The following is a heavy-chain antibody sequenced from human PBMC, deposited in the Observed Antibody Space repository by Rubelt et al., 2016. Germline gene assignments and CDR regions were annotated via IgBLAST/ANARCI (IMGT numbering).Heavy chain of an antibody. V-gene: IGHV3-23*04. CDR3: AKGTVRTATPFEFDY. CDR1: GFTFSSYA. Sequence: EVQLVESGGGLVQPGGSLRLSCAASGFTFSSYAMSWVRQAPGKGLEWVSGITGSGGATYYADSVKGRFSISRYNSKNTLYLQMKSLRAEETAVYYCAKGTVRTATPFEFDYWGQGTLVTVSS. CDR2: ITGSGGAT. J-gene: IGHJ4*02. D-gene: IGHD2-15*01.